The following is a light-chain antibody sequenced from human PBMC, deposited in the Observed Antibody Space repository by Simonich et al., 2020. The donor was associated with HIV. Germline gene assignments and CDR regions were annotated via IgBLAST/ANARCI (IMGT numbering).Light chain of an antibody. CDR1: SSDVGGYNY. J-gene: IGLJ2*01. Sequence: QSALTQPASVSGSPGQSITISCTGTSSDVGGYNYVSWYQQHPDKAPKLMIYDVSKRPSGGSNRFSGSKSGNTASLTISGLQAEDEADYYCSSYTSSSTLVVFGGGTKLTVL. V-gene: IGLV2-14*01. CDR3: SSYTSSSTLVV. CDR2: DVS.